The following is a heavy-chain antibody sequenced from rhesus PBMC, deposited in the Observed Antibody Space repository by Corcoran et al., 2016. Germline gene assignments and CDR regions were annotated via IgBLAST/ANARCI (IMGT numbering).Heavy chain of an antibody. Sequence: QVQLQESGPGRGTPSETLPLTCAVPGSSLSSNYSGWIRQSPGKGLEWIGRIYGGGGSTDYNPSLKSRVTMSIDTSKNQFSLKLKSVTAADTAVYYCARDLPSSDRFDVWGAGVLVTVSS. CDR2: IYGGGGST. CDR1: GSSLSSNY. J-gene: IGHJ5-1*01. CDR3: ARDLPSSDRFDV. D-gene: IGHD2-39*01. V-gene: IGHV4S2*01.